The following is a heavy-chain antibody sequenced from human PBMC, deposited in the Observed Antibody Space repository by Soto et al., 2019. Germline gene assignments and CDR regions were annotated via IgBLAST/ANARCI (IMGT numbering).Heavy chain of an antibody. D-gene: IGHD6-19*01. J-gene: IGHJ3*02. CDR2: IYYSGST. V-gene: IGHV4-61*01. Sequence: PSETLSLTCTVSGGSVSSGSYYWSWIRQPPGKGLEWIGYIYYSGSTNYNPSLKSRVTISVDTSKNQFSLKLSSVTAADTAVYHCERVEQWLVGVGAFDIWGQGTMVTVSS. CDR1: GGSVSSGSYY. CDR3: ERVEQWLVGVGAFDI.